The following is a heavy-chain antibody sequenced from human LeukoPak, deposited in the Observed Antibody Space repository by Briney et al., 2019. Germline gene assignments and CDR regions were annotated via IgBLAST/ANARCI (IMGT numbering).Heavy chain of an antibody. CDR2: ISGSGGST. V-gene: IGHV3-23*01. Sequence: GGSLRLSCAASGFTFSSYAMSWVRQAPGKGLEWVSAISGSGGSTYYADSVKGRFTISRDNSKNTLYLQMNSLRPEDTAVYYCAKGRTAYCSSTSCYTSDYWGQGTLVTVSS. CDR3: AKGRTAYCSSTSCYTSDY. J-gene: IGHJ4*02. CDR1: GFTFSSYA. D-gene: IGHD2-2*02.